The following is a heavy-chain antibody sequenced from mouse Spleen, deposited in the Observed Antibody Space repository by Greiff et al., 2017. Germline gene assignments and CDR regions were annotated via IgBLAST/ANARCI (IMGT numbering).Heavy chain of an antibody. D-gene: IGHD2-3*01. CDR1: GYTFTSYW. CDR3: ARRYDGYYYAMDY. Sequence: QVQLQQPGAELVRPGSSVKLSCKASGYTFTSYWMHWVKQRPIQGLEWIGNIDPSDSETHYNQKFKDKATLTVDKSSSTAYMQLSSLTSEDSAVYYCARRYDGYYYAMDYWGQGTSVTVSS. CDR2: IDPSDSET. V-gene: IGHV1-52*01. J-gene: IGHJ4*01.